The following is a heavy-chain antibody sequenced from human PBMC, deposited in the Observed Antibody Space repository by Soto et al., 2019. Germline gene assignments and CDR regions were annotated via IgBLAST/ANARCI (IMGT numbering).Heavy chain of an antibody. Sequence: QVPLVQSGAGVKKPGASVKVFCKASGYTFTSYGISWVRQAPGQGLEWMGWISAYNGNTNYAQKRQGRVTMTTDPSTSTAYMELRSLRSDDTAVYYCARGIVVVPAASSNYGMDVWGQGTTVTVSS. D-gene: IGHD2-2*01. V-gene: IGHV1-18*01. CDR2: ISAYNGNT. J-gene: IGHJ6*01. CDR3: ARGIVVVPAASSNYGMDV. CDR1: GYTFTSYG.